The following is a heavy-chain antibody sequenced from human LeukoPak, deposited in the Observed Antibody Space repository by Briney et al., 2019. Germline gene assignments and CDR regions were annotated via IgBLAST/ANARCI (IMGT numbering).Heavy chain of an antibody. D-gene: IGHD3-3*01. V-gene: IGHV4-4*09. CDR2: IYTSGST. CDR1: GGSINSYY. J-gene: IGHJ4*02. CDR3: ARRHYDFWSSDAVGYHFDY. Sequence: SETLSLTCTVSGGSINSYYWSWIRQPPGKGLEWIGYIYTSGSTNYNPSLKSRVAMSVDTSKNQFSLKLSSVTAADTAVYYCARRHYDFWSSDAVGYHFDYWGQGTLVTVSS.